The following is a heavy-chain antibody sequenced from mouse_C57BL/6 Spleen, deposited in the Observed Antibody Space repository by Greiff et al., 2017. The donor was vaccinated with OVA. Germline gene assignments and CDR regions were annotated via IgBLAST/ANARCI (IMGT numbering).Heavy chain of an antibody. V-gene: IGHV5-9-1*02. CDR3: TRAPVYYAMDY. J-gene: IGHJ4*01. CDR1: GFTFSSYA. CDR2: ISSGGDYI. Sequence: EVKVVESGEGLVKPGGSLKLSCAASGFTFSSYAMSWVRQTPEKRLEWVAYISSGGDYIYYADTVKGRFTISRDNARNTLYLQMSSLKSEDTAMYYCTRAPVYYAMDYWGQGTSVTVSS.